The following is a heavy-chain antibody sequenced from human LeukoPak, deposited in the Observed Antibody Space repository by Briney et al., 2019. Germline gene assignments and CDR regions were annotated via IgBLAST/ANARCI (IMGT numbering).Heavy chain of an antibody. CDR2: IKQDGSEK. D-gene: IGHD2-2*01. J-gene: IGHJ4*02. CDR1: GFTFSSYW. Sequence: TGGSLRLSCAASGFTFSSYWMSWVRQAPGKGLEWVANIKQDGSEKYYVDSVKGRFTISRDNAKNSLYLQMNSLRAEDTAVYYCARDWYYVVPAAGKGVYWGQGTLVTATS. V-gene: IGHV3-7*01. CDR3: ARDWYYVVPAAGKGVY.